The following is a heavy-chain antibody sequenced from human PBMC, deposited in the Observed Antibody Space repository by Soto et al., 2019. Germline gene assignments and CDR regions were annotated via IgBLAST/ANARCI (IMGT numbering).Heavy chain of an antibody. CDR1: GYSFTSYW. D-gene: IGHD5-12*01. V-gene: IGHV5-51*01. Sequence: PGESLKISCKGSGYSFTSYWIGWVRQMPGKGLEWMGIIYPGDSDTRYSPSFQGQVTISADKSISTAYLQWSSLKASDTAMYYFARLFGYSGYDYAQSGYGMDVWGQGTTVTVSS. J-gene: IGHJ6*02. CDR2: IYPGDSDT. CDR3: ARLFGYSGYDYAQSGYGMDV.